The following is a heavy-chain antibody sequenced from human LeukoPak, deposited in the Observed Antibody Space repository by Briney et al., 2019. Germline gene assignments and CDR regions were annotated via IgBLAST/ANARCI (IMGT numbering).Heavy chain of an antibody. J-gene: IGHJ4*02. Sequence: GGSLRLSCAASGFTFSSYGMHWVRQAPGKGLEWVAVISYDGSNKYYADSVKGRFTISRDNSKNSLYLQMKSLRAEDTAVYYCATSRGSSYGYRALELPPSPVDWGQGTLVTVSS. V-gene: IGHV3-30*03. CDR3: ATSRGSSYGYRALELPPSPVD. D-gene: IGHD5-18*01. CDR1: GFTFSSYG. CDR2: ISYDGSNK.